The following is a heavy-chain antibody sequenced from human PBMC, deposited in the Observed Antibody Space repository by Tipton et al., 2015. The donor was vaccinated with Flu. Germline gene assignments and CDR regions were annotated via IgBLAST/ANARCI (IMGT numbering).Heavy chain of an antibody. CDR2: SYYSGST. CDR3: ARDRGWPAALDY. CDR1: GGSISTSHYY. V-gene: IGHV4-61*01. D-gene: IGHD3-10*01. Sequence: TLSLTCTVSGGSISTSHYYWNWIRQPPGKGLEWIGFSYYSGSTAYNPSLRSRVTISVDTSRNQFSLNLKSVTAADTAVYYCARDRGWPAALDYWSQGILVTVSS. J-gene: IGHJ4*02.